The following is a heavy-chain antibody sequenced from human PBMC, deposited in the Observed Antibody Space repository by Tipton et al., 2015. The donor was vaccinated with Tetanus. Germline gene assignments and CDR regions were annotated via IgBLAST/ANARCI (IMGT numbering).Heavy chain of an antibody. CDR2: IYYNGNI. D-gene: IGHD6-19*01. CDR1: GGSINRGDYY. Sequence: LRLSCTVSGGSINRGDYYWTWIRQSPGKGLEWIGYIYYNGNIYYNPSLESRAIISGDTSKNQFSLKLTSVSAADTAGYYCARGNGEGSGWYTYWGQGTQVTVAS. V-gene: IGHV4-30-4*01. J-gene: IGHJ4*02. CDR3: ARGNGEGSGWYTY.